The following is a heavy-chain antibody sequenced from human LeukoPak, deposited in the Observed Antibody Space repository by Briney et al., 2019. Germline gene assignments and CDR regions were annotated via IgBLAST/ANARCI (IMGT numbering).Heavy chain of an antibody. CDR2: IKQDGSEK. V-gene: IGHV3-7*01. CDR3: ARHTSARSSWQFDY. Sequence: GGSLRLSCAASGFTFSSYWMSWVRQAPGKGLEWVANIKQDGSEKYYVDSVKGRFTISRDNAKNSLYLQMNSLRAEDTAVYYCARHTSARSSWQFDYWGQGTLVTVSS. D-gene: IGHD6-13*01. J-gene: IGHJ4*02. CDR1: GFTFSSYW.